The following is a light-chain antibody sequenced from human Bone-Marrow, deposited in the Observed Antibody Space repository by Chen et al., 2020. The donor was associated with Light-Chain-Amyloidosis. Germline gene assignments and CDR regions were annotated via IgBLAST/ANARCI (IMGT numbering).Light chain of an antibody. Sequence: QSVLTQPPSASATPGQRVTISGSGASSTIGRNTVNWYQQLPGAAPKLVIYSNDQRPLGGSGLFSGSKSGTSASLAITGLRSEDEADYYCTAWDDSLNVRVFGGGTKLTVL. V-gene: IGLV1-44*01. J-gene: IGLJ2*01. CDR2: SND. CDR3: TAWDDSLNVRV. CDR1: SSTIGRNT.